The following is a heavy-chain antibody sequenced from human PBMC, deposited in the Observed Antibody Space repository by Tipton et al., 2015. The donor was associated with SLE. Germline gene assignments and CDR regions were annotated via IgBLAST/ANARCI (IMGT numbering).Heavy chain of an antibody. Sequence: SLRLSCAASGFTFDDYTMHWVRQAPGKGLEWVSLISGDGGSTYYADSVKGRFTISRDNSKNSLYPQMNSLRTEDTALYYCAKSSSWSAEYCQLWGQGTLVTVSS. CDR2: ISGDGGST. J-gene: IGHJ1*01. CDR3: AKSSSWSAEYCQL. V-gene: IGHV3-43*01. CDR1: GFTFDDYT. D-gene: IGHD6-13*01.